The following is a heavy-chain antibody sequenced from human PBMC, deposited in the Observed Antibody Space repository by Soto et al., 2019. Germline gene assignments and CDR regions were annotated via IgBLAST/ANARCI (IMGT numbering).Heavy chain of an antibody. D-gene: IGHD5-18*01. J-gene: IGHJ4*02. CDR3: ARDPALRGGYGKIFDY. V-gene: IGHV4-31*03. CDR2: IYYSGST. Sequence: QVQLQESGPGLVKPSQTLSLTCTVSGGSISSGGYYWSWIRQHPGKGLEWIGYIYYSGSTYYNPSHKRRVTISVDTSKNQFSLKLSSVTAADTAVYYCARDPALRGGYGKIFDYWGQGTLVTVSS. CDR1: GGSISSGGYY.